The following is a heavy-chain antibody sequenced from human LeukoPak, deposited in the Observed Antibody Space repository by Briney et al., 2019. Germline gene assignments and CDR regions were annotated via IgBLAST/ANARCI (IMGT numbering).Heavy chain of an antibody. D-gene: IGHD6-13*01. V-gene: IGHV3-30*02. Sequence: PGGSLRLSCAASGFTFSSYGMHWVRQAPGKGLEWVAFIRYDGSNKYYADSVKGRFTISRDNSKNTLYLQMNSLRAEDTAVYYCAKVAGIAAAGKHLVPTGYYYYYMDVWGKGTTVTVSS. CDR1: GFTFSSYG. CDR2: IRYDGSNK. J-gene: IGHJ6*03. CDR3: AKVAGIAAAGKHLVPTGYYYYYMDV.